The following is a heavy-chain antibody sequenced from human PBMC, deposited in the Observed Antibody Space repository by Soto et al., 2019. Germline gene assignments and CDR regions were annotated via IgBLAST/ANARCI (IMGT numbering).Heavy chain of an antibody. CDR1: GFTFSSYA. D-gene: IGHD2-15*01. J-gene: IGHJ4*02. CDR2: ISYDGSNK. CDR3: ARGDGISGPEGY. Sequence: QVQLVESGGGVVQPGRSLRLSCATSGFTFSSYAMHWVRQAPGKGPEWVAIISYDGSNKYYADYVKGRFIISRDNSKNTLFLQINSLRTEDTAVYHCARGDGISGPEGYWGQGTLVTVSS. V-gene: IGHV3-30-3*01.